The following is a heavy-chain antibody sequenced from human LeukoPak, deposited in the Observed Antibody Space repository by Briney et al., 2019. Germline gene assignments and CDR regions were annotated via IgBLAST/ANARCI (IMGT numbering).Heavy chain of an antibody. Sequence: PSETLSLTCAVYQGSFSGYHFSWIRQAPGKGLEWIGEIYSSGNTNSNPSLKSRVSMSVDSSKKQFSLSLTSVTAADTAVYFCARAGNSNYDSVSRYFDYWGQGIRVTVSS. CDR2: IYSSGNT. D-gene: IGHD3-3*01. CDR3: ARAGNSNYDSVSRYFDY. J-gene: IGHJ4*02. CDR1: QGSFSGYH. V-gene: IGHV4-34*01.